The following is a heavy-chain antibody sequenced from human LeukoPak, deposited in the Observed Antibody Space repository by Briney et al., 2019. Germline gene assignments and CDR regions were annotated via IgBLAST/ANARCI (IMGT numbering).Heavy chain of an antibody. CDR2: INPNSGGT. Sequence: ASVKVSCKASGYTFTGYYMHWGRQAPGQGVEGRGWINPNSGGTNYAKKFQGRGTMTRDTSISTGYMELSRVREEDTAVYYCAREGGYCSGGSCYENWFAPWGQGTPVTVSS. V-gene: IGHV1-2*02. CDR3: AREGGYCSGGSCYENWFAP. CDR1: GYTFTGYY. J-gene: IGHJ5*02. D-gene: IGHD2-15*01.